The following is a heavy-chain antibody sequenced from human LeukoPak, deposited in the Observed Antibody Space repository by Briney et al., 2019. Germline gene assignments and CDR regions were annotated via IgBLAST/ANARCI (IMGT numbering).Heavy chain of an antibody. V-gene: IGHV3-21*01. CDR3: AREGYYDSSGYTGGAFDI. CDR1: GFTFSSYS. Sequence: GGSLRLSCAASGFTFSSYSMNWVRQAPGEGLEWVSSISSSSSYIYYADSVKGRFTISRDNAKNSLYLQMNSLRAEDTAVYYCAREGYYDSSGYTGGAFDIWGQGTMVTVSS. J-gene: IGHJ3*02. D-gene: IGHD3-22*01. CDR2: ISSSSSYI.